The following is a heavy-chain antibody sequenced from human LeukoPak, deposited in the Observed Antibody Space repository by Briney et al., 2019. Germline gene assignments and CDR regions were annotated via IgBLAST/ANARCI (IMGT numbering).Heavy chain of an antibody. Sequence: PSETLSLTCTVSGGSISSSSFYWGWICQPPGKGLEWIGSIYYSGNTYYNPSLKSRVTISVDTSKNQFSLKLSSVTAADTAVYYCARLNQGNRFDYWGQGTLVTVSS. J-gene: IGHJ4*02. CDR1: GGSISSSSFY. CDR3: ARLNQGNRFDY. CDR2: IYYSGNT. D-gene: IGHD1-14*01. V-gene: IGHV4-39*01.